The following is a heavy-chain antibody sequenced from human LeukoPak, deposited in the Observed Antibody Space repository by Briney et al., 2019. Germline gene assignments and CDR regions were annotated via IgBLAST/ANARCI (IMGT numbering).Heavy chain of an antibody. J-gene: IGHJ4*02. D-gene: IGHD3-10*01. V-gene: IGHV3-53*01. CDR1: GFTVSCNY. Sequence: GGSLRLSCAASGFTVSCNYMSWVRQAPGKGLEWVSVIYSGGSTYYADSVKGRFTISRDNSKNTLYLQMSSLRAEDTAVYYCARDFFTGRTFDYWGQGTLVTVSS. CDR2: IYSGGST. CDR3: ARDFFTGRTFDY.